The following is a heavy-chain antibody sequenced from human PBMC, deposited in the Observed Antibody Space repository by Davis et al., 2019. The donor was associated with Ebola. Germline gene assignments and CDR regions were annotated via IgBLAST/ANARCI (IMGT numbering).Heavy chain of an antibody. CDR3: ERGGRWTQKPVRGNWFDP. CDR2: IHPNSGNP. D-gene: IGHD6-13*01. CDR1: GYTFTGYY. J-gene: IGHJ5*02. Sequence: ASVMVSCKAPGYTFTGYYMHWLRPAPGQGLELMGWIHPNSGNPGYAQKFQARVTMTRNTSISTAYMEMSSLRSEDTAVYYRERGGRWTQKPVRGNWFDPWGQGTLVTVSS. V-gene: IGHV1-8*02.